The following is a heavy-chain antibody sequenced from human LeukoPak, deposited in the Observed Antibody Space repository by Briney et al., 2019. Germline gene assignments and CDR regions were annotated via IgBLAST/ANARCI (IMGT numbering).Heavy chain of an antibody. J-gene: IGHJ4*02. D-gene: IGHD6-13*01. Sequence: GGSLRLSCAASGFTFSTYWMTWLRQAPGKGLDWVANIKQDGSEKYYVDSVKGRFTISRDNAKNSLYLQMNSLRAEDTAVYYCASGGTYSSSSFDYWGQGTLVTVSS. CDR2: IKQDGSEK. V-gene: IGHV3-7*05. CDR1: GFTFSTYW. CDR3: ASGGTYSSSSFDY.